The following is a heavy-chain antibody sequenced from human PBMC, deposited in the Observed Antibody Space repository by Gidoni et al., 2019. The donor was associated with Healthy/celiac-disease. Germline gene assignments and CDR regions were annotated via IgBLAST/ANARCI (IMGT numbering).Heavy chain of an antibody. J-gene: IGHJ6*03. V-gene: IGHV3-33*01. CDR2: IWYDGSNK. Sequence: QVQLVESGGGVVQPGRSLSLSCAASGFTFSSYGLPWLRQAPGNGLEWVAVIWYDGSNKYYANSVKGRFTISRDNSKNTLYLQMNSLRAEDTAVYYCARENGGQSLTPPYYYYYYMDVWGKGTTVTVSS. D-gene: IGHD2-15*01. CDR3: ARENGGQSLTPPYYYYYYMDV. CDR1: GFTFSSYG.